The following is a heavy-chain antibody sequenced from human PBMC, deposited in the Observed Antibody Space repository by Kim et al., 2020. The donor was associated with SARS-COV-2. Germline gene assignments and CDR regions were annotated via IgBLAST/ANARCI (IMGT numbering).Heavy chain of an antibody. CDR2: LNQDGSER. D-gene: IGHD2-21*01. V-gene: IGHV3-7*01. CDR3: VKHIVSRALDI. CDR1: GFTFNNHW. J-gene: IGHJ3*02. Sequence: GGSLRLSCTASGFTFNNHWMTWVRQAPGKGLEWVAKLNQDGSERYYVDSVKGRFTISRDNAKKSLYLQMDSLRAEDTAVYYCVKHIVSRALDIWGQGTMV.